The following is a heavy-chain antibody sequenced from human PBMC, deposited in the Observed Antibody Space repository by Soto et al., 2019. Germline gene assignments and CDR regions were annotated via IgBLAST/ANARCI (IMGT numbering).Heavy chain of an antibody. V-gene: IGHV1-2*02. CDR2: IHPNSGDT. J-gene: IGHJ5*02. CDR1: GYTFTGYY. Sequence: QAQLVQSGAEVKEPGASMKVSCKASGYTFTGYYINWVRQAPGQGPEYMGWIHPNSGDTKHVEKFQDRVITTRDTSINTAYLELRRLTSDDTAVYYCVRDSSTQAWKWFDTWGQGTLVTVSS. CDR3: VRDSSTQAWKWFDT. D-gene: IGHD1-1*01.